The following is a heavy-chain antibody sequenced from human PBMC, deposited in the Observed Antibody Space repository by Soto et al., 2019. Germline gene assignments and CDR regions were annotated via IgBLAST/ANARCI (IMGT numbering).Heavy chain of an antibody. J-gene: IGHJ6*02. V-gene: IGHV3-30*18. CDR2: ISYDGSNK. CDR1: GFTFSSYG. D-gene: IGHD6-13*01. Sequence: GGSLRLSYAASGFTFSSYGMHWVRQAPGKGLEWVAVISYDGSNKYYADSVKGRFTISRDNSKNTLYLQMNSLRAEDTAVYYCAKEMAAAAGPYYYYGMDVWGQGTTVTVSS. CDR3: AKEMAAAAGPYYYYGMDV.